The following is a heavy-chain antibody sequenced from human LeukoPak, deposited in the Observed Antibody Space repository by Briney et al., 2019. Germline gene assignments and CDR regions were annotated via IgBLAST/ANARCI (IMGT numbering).Heavy chain of an antibody. CDR3: AKDRYCGGGTCYWSYFDY. Sequence: TGGSLRLSCAASGFTFRTYAMSWVRQAPGKGLEWVSAISGGGGSTYYVDSVKGRFTISRDNSKNTLFLQMNSLRAEDTAVYYCAKDRYCGGGTCYWSYFDYWGQGTLVTVSS. V-gene: IGHV3-23*01. CDR2: ISGGGGST. D-gene: IGHD2-15*01. CDR1: GFTFRTYA. J-gene: IGHJ4*02.